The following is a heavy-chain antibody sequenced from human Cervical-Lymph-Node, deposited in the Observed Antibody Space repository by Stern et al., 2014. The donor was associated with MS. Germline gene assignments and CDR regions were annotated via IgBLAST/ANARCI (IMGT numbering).Heavy chain of an antibody. J-gene: IGHJ4*02. D-gene: IGHD1-14*01. CDR3: ARQTTAWASDV. CDR2: IYPGDSET. CDR1: GFKFSISW. Sequence: MQLVQSGAELIRPGESLKISCKGSGFKFSISWIAWVRQMPGKGLEWMGIIYPGDSETRYSPSFQGQVTMSADKSTSTAYLQWSSLNASDTAMYCCARQTTAWASDVWGQGTLVTVSS. V-gene: IGHV5-51*01.